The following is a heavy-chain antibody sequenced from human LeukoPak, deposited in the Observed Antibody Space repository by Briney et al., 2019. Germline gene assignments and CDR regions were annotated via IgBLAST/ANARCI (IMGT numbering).Heavy chain of an antibody. D-gene: IGHD2-8*02. V-gene: IGHV4-4*02. CDR3: AHLGASGYFDY. Sequence: SETLSLTCAVSGGSISSSNWWGWVRQPPGKGLEWIGEIYHSGSTNYNPPLKSRVTISVDKSKNQFSLKLSSVTAADTAVYYCAHLGASGYFDYWGQGTLVTVSS. CDR2: IYHSGST. CDR1: GGSISSSNW. J-gene: IGHJ4*02.